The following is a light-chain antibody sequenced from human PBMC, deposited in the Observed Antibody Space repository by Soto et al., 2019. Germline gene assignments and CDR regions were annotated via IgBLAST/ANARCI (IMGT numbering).Light chain of an antibody. Sequence: DIQMTQSPSTLSASVGDRVTITCRASQIISSWLAWYQQKPEKAPKLLIYDASSLETGVPSRFSGSRSGTDFTLTITTLQPEDFATYYCQQSYSTPITFGQGTRLEIK. J-gene: IGKJ5*01. CDR2: DAS. CDR1: QIISSW. CDR3: QQSYSTPIT. V-gene: IGKV1-5*01.